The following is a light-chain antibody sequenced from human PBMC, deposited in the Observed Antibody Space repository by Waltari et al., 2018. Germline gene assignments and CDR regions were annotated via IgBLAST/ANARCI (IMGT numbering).Light chain of an antibody. V-gene: IGKV3-15*01. CDR2: AAS. CDR3: QQYNSWPRT. CDR1: QRVSSD. Sequence: EVMMTQSPATLSVSPGERATLSCRASQRVSSDLAWYQQKAGQAPRLLLYAASTRATGSPARVSGSGSGTEFTLTISSLQSEDFAVYYCQQYNSWPRTFGLGTKVETK. J-gene: IGKJ1*01.